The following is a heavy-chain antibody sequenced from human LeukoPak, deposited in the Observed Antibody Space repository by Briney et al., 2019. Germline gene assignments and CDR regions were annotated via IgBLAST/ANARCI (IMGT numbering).Heavy chain of an antibody. D-gene: IGHD6-13*01. CDR3: ASGPDSLGYSSGWYSDY. J-gene: IGHJ4*02. CDR2: ISAYNGNT. Sequence: ASVKVSCKASGYTFTSYGISWVRQAPGQGLEWMGWISAYNGNTNYAQKLQGRVTMTTDTSTSTAYMELRSLRSDDTAVYYCASGPDSLGYSSGWYSDYWGQGTLVTVSS. V-gene: IGHV1-18*01. CDR1: GYTFTSYG.